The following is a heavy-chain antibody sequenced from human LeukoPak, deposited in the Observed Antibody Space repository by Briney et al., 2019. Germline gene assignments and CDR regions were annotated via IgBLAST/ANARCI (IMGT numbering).Heavy chain of an antibody. CDR3: ARYYYGSGSYIDP. J-gene: IGHJ5*02. CDR1: GGSISSGGYY. V-gene: IGHV4-31*03. D-gene: IGHD3-10*01. Sequence: YPSETLSLTCTVSGGSISSGGYYWTWIRQHPGKGLEWIGYIYYSGSTYYNPSLKSRVTISVDTPKNQFSLRLSSVTAADTAVYYCARYYYGSGSYIDPWGQGTLVTVSS. CDR2: IYYSGST.